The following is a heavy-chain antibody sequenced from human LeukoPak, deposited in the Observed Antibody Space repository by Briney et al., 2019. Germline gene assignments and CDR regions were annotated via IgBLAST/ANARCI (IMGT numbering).Heavy chain of an antibody. Sequence: SVKVSCKASGGTFSSYAISWVRQAPGQGLEWMGRIIPIFGTANYAQKFQGRVTITTDESTSTAYMELSSLRSEDTAVYYCARDSYYDSSGYSATSVYWGQGTLVTVSS. J-gene: IGHJ4*02. D-gene: IGHD3-22*01. CDR3: ARDSYYDSSGYSATSVY. V-gene: IGHV1-69*05. CDR1: GGTFSSYA. CDR2: IIPIFGTA.